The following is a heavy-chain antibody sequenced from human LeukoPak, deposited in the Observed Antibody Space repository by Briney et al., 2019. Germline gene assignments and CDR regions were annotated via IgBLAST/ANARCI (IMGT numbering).Heavy chain of an antibody. CDR1: GFTFSSYG. CDR2: ICYDVSNK. V-gene: IGHV3-33*01. D-gene: IGHD3-22*01. Sequence: GGSLRLSCAASGFTFSSYGMDGVRQAPGRGVEGVAVICYDVSNKNYADSVKGRVTISRDNSKNTLYLQMNSLRAEDTAVYYCARDCPYYDSSGYYYGALYYGGQGTGASVSS. J-gene: IGHJ4*02. CDR3: ARDCPYYDSSGYYYGALYY.